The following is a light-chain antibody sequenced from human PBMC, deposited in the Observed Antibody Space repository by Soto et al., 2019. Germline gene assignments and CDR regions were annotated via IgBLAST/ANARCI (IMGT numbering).Light chain of an antibody. Sequence: LTHSPGALSLSPGERATLSCRASQSVSNNYLAWYQQKPGRAPRLLIYGASNRATGIPDRFSGSGSGTDFTLTISRLEPEDFAVYYCQQYGSSGTFGQGTKVDI. CDR3: QQYGSSGT. J-gene: IGKJ1*01. V-gene: IGKV3-20*01. CDR2: GAS. CDR1: QSVSNNY.